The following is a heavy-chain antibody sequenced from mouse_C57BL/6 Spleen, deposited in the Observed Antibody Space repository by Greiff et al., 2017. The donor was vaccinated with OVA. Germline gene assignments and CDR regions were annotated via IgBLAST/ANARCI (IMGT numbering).Heavy chain of an antibody. CDR1: GYTFTSYG. V-gene: IGHV1-81*01. D-gene: IGHD1-1*01. CDR3: ARHYYGSSYRYFDV. CDR2: IYPRSGNT. J-gene: IGHJ1*03. Sequence: VKVVESGAELARPGASVKLSCKASGYTFTSYGISWVKQRTGQGLEWIGEIYPRSGNTYYNEKFKGKATLTADKSSSTAYMELRSLTSEDSAVYFCARHYYGSSYRYFDVWGTGTTVTVSS.